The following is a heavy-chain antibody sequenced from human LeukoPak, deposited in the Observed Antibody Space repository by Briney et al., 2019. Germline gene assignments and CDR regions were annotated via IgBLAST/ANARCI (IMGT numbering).Heavy chain of an antibody. CDR3: ARQPYMSGAYYFDY. Sequence: SETLSLTCTVSGASMNSYYWSWIRQPPGKGLEWIAYIFYSGHTNYNPSLKSRVTISVDTSKNQFSLKLGSVTAADTAVYYCARQPYMSGAYYFDYWGQGTLVTVSS. V-gene: IGHV4-59*08. CDR1: GASMNSYY. J-gene: IGHJ4*02. CDR2: IFYSGHT. D-gene: IGHD1-26*01.